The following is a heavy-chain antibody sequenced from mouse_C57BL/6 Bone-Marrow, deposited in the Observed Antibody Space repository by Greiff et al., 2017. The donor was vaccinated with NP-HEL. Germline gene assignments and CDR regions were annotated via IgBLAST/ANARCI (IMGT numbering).Heavy chain of an antibody. Sequence: QVQLKESGPELVKPGASVKISCKASGYAFSSSWMNWVKQRPGKGLEWIGRIYPGDGDTNYNGKFKGKATLTADKSSSTAYMQLSSLTSEDSAVYFCARLHYSNYFYAMDYGGQRTSVTVSS. D-gene: IGHD2-5*01. CDR1: GYAFSSSW. CDR2: IYPGDGDT. V-gene: IGHV1-82*01. J-gene: IGHJ4*01. CDR3: ARLHYSNYFYAMDY.